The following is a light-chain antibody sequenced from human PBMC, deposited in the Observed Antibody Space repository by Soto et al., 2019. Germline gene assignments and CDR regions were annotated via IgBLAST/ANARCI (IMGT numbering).Light chain of an antibody. CDR2: AAS. V-gene: IGKV1-9*01. CDR3: QQLISYPLN. J-gene: IGKJ4*01. CDR1: QGISSY. Sequence: DIQLTQSPSFLSASVGDRVTITCRASQGISSYLAWYQQKPGEAPKLLISAASTLQSGVPSRFSGSGSGTEFTLTISSLQPEDCAAYYCQQLISYPLNFGGGTKVDIK.